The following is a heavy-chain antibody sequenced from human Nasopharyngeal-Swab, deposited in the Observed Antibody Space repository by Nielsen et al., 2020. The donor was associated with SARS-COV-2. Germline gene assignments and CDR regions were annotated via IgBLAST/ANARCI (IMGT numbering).Heavy chain of an antibody. V-gene: IGHV3-9*01. Sequence: SLKISCVASGFVFDDFGMHWVRQAPGKGLEWVSSINWNGGTKVYADSVRGRFTISRDNAKNSLYLQMNSLRAEDTALYYCASSINYDSSGYYDYWGQGTLVTASS. CDR1: GFVFDDFG. CDR2: INWNGGTK. J-gene: IGHJ4*02. CDR3: ASSINYDSSGYYDY. D-gene: IGHD3-22*01.